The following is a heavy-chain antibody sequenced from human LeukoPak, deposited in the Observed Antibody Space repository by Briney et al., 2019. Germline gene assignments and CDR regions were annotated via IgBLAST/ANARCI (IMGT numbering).Heavy chain of an antibody. CDR1: GFTFSSFG. CDR2: ISGSGGST. Sequence: GGSLRLSCAASGFTFSSFGMSWVRQAPGKGLEWVSGISGSGGSTYYADSVKGRFTISRDNSKNTLYLQMNRLRAEDTAVYYCAKVPLIAAPKHFDYWGQGTLVTVSS. D-gene: IGHD6-13*01. CDR3: AKVPLIAAPKHFDY. V-gene: IGHV3-23*01. J-gene: IGHJ4*02.